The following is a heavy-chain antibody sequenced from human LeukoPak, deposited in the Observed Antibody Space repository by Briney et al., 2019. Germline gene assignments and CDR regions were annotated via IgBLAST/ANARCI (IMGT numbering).Heavy chain of an antibody. CDR3: ARRSVSGSGSYSESDFDY. J-gene: IGHJ4*02. D-gene: IGHD3-10*01. CDR1: GYSFTSYW. CDR2: IYPGDSDT. Sequence: KVSCKASGYSFTSYWIGWVRQMPGKGLEWMGIIYPGDSDTRYSPSFQGQVTISADKSISTAYLQWSSLKASDTAMYYCARRSVSGSGSYSESDFDYWGQGTLVTVSS. V-gene: IGHV5-51*01.